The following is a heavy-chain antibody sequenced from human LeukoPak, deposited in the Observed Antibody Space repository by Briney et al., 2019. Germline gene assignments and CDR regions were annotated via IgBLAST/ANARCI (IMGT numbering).Heavy chain of an antibody. D-gene: IGHD3-22*01. J-gene: IGHJ3*02. Sequence: ASVKVSCKASGYTFTSYGISWVRQAPGQGLEWMGWISAYNGNTNYAQKLQGRVTMTTDTSTSTAYMELRSLRSDDTAVYYCARVSYDSSGYYDFSAFDIWGQGTMVTVSS. CDR1: GYTFTSYG. CDR2: ISAYNGNT. CDR3: ARVSYDSSGYYDFSAFDI. V-gene: IGHV1-18*01.